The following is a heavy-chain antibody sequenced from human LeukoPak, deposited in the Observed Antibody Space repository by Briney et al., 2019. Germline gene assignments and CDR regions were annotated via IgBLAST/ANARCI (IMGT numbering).Heavy chain of an antibody. CDR1: GFTFSDYY. Sequence: FTFAASGFTFSDYYMSWVRQAPGKGLEWVSGINWNGVSTSYGDSVKGRFTISRDNAKNSLYLQMSSLRAEDTALYYCARGSSWYDYWGQGTLVTVSS. V-gene: IGHV3-20*03. J-gene: IGHJ4*02. CDR3: ARGSSWYDY. CDR2: INWNGVST. D-gene: IGHD6-13*01.